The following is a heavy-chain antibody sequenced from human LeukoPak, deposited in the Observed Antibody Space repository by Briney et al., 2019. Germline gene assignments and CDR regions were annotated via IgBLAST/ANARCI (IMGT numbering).Heavy chain of an antibody. CDR3: AREGAVAGRVHDY. Sequence: PGGSLRLSCAASGFTFSSYAMHWVRQAPGKGLEWVAVISYDGSNKYYADSVKGRFTISRDNAKNSLYLQMNSLRAEDTAVYYCAREGAVAGRVHDYWGQGTLVTVSS. CDR2: ISYDGSNK. V-gene: IGHV3-30-3*01. J-gene: IGHJ4*02. CDR1: GFTFSSYA. D-gene: IGHD6-19*01.